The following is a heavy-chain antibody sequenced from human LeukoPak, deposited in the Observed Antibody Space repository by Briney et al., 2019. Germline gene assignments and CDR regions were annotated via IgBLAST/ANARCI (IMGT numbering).Heavy chain of an antibody. D-gene: IGHD2-21*02. CDR1: GGSISSYY. V-gene: IGHV4-59*08. CDR3: ARRALPPAYCGGDCYDAFDI. J-gene: IGHJ3*02. CDR2: IYYSGTT. Sequence: PSQTLSLTCTVSGGSISSYYWSWIRQPPGKGLEYIGYIYYSGTTNYSPSLKSPVTISVDTSKNQFSLKLSSVTAADTAVYYCARRALPPAYCGGDCYDAFDIWGQGTMVTVSS.